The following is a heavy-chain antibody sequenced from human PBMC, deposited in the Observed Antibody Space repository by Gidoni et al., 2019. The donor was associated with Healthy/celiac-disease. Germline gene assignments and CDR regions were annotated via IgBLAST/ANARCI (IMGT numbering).Heavy chain of an antibody. D-gene: IGHD2-21*02. Sequence: QVQLQESGPGLVKPSETLSLTCTVSGGSVSSGSYYWSWIRQPPGKGLEWIGYIYYSGSTNYNPSLKSRVTISVDTSKNQFSLKLSSVTAADTAVYYCARGTYCGGDCYSKWGQGTLVTVSS. J-gene: IGHJ4*02. CDR2: IYYSGST. CDR3: ARGTYCGGDCYSK. CDR1: GGSVSSGSYY. V-gene: IGHV4-61*01.